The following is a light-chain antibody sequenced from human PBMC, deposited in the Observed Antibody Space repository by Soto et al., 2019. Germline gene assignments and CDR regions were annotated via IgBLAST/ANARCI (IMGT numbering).Light chain of an antibody. J-gene: IGKJ1*01. CDR2: DVS. CDR1: QTISRI. V-gene: IGKV1-5*01. Sequence: DIQMTQSPSTLSGSVGDRVTMTCRASQTISRILNWYQQKPGKAPKVLIYDVSSLESGVPSRFSGSGSGTEFTLTINSLQPDDFATYYCQQYNTYSGTFGPGTKVDIK. CDR3: QQYNTYSGT.